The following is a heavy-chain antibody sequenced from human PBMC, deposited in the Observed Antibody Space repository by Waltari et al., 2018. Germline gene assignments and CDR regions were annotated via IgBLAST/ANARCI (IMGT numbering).Heavy chain of an antibody. J-gene: IGHJ3*02. CDR3: ARDQWFAFDI. CDR1: GFTLSSYW. V-gene: IGHV3-7*01. D-gene: IGHD3-22*01. Sequence: EVQLVESGGGLVQPGGSLRLSCAASGFTLSSYWMSWVRQAPGKGLGGVANIMTDGSEEYYVDAVRGRFTISRDNAKNSLFLQMNSLRPEDTAVYYCARDQWFAFDIWGQGTMVTVSS. CDR2: IMTDGSEE.